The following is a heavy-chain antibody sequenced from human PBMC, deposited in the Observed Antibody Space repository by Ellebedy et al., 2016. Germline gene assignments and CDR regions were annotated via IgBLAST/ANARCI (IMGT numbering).Heavy chain of an antibody. Sequence: SETLSLXXTVSGGSISSYYWSWIRQPAGKGLEWIGRIYTSGSTNYNPSLKSRVTMSVDTSKNQFSLKLSSVTAADTAVYYCARFNAVAGRLKAFDIWGQGTMVTVSS. CDR2: IYTSGST. D-gene: IGHD6-19*01. CDR1: GGSISSYY. V-gene: IGHV4-4*07. CDR3: ARFNAVAGRLKAFDI. J-gene: IGHJ3*02.